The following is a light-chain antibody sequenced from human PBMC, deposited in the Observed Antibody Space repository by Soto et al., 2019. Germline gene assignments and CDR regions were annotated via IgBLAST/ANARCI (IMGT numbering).Light chain of an antibody. Sequence: EIVLTQSPATLSSFPGDRVTLSCRASQYINTRLAWYQHRPGQAPRLLIYQTSLRAAGIPARFSASGSGTDLTLTISDVQPEDFALYYCHQRQSWPRTVGQGTKVDIK. CDR3: HQRQSWPRT. CDR1: QYINTR. CDR2: QTS. J-gene: IGKJ1*01. V-gene: IGKV3-11*01.